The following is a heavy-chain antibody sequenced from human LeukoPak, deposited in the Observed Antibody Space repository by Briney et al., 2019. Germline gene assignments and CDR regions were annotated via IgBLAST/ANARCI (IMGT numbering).Heavy chain of an antibody. CDR3: AREGLWFGELLYNWFDP. CDR1: GGSVSSGSYY. V-gene: IGHV4-61*01. CDR2: IYYSGST. J-gene: IGHJ5*02. Sequence: SETLSLTCTVSGGSVSSGSYYWSWIRQPPGKGLEWLGYIYYSGSTNYNPSLKSRVTISVDTSKNQFSLKLSSVTAADTAVYYCAREGLWFGELLYNWFDPWGEGTLVTVSS. D-gene: IGHD3-10*01.